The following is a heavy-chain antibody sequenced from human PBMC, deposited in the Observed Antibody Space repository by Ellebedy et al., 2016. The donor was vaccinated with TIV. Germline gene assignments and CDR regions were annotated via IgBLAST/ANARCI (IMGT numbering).Heavy chain of an antibody. Sequence: GGSLRLXXAASGFTFSSYAMSWVRQAPGKGLEWVSAISGGGGSTYYAESVKGRFTISRDNSKNTLYLQMKSLRAEDTAVYYCAKVGPGDWKYYFDYWGQGTLVTVSS. V-gene: IGHV3-23*01. CDR2: ISGGGGST. J-gene: IGHJ4*02. D-gene: IGHD2-21*01. CDR3: AKVGPGDWKYYFDY. CDR1: GFTFSSYA.